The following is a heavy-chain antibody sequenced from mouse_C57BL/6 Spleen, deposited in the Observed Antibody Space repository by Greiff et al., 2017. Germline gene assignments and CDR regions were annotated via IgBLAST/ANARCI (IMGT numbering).Heavy chain of an antibody. CDR2: IYPGDGDT. Sequence: QVQLQQPGAELVMPGASVKLSCKASGYTFTSYWMNWVKQRPGKGLEWIGQIYPGDGDTNYNGKFKGKATLTADKSSSTAYMQLSSLTSEDSAVYFCARILRYGYFDVWGTGTTVTVSS. CDR3: ARILRYGYFDV. V-gene: IGHV1-80*01. CDR1: GYTFTSYW. J-gene: IGHJ1*03. D-gene: IGHD1-1*01.